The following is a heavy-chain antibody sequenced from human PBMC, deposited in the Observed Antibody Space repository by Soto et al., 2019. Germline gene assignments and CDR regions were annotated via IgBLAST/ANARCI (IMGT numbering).Heavy chain of an antibody. D-gene: IGHD2-2*02. CDR2: IKQDESEK. CDR1: GFSFSRYW. J-gene: IGHJ4*02. V-gene: IGHV3-7*03. CDR3: ARDEGYCNSASCYTRLDY. Sequence: GGSLILSCAASGFSFSRYWMNWVRQAPGKGLEWVANIKQDESEKYYVDSVKGRFTISRDNVKNSLYLQMNSLRAEDTAVYYCARDEGYCNSASCYTRLDYWGRGALVTVSS.